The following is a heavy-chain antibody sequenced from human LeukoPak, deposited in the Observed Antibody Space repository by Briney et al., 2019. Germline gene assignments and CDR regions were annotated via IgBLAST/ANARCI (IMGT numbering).Heavy chain of an antibody. D-gene: IGHD3-9*01. J-gene: IGHJ4*02. CDR3: AKDVERYFDWLLDLDY. V-gene: IGHV3-43*02. CDR1: GFTFDDYA. Sequence: PGGSLRLSCAASGFTFDDYAMHWVRQAPGKGLEWVSLISGDGGSTYYADSVKGRFIISRDNSKNSLYLQMNSLRTEDTALYYCAKDVERYFDWLLDLDYWGQGTLVTVSS. CDR2: ISGDGGST.